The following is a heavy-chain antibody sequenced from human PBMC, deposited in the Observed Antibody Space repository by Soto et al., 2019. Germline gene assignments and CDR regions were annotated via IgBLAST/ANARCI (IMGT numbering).Heavy chain of an antibody. V-gene: IGHV4-59*08. Sequence: QVQLQESGPGLVKPSETLSLICTVSGGSISSYYWSWIRQPPGKGLEWIGYIYHSGSTNYNPSLKSRVTISVDTSKNQFSLKLSSVTAADTAVYYCARHSSSWDNWFDPWGQGTLVTVSS. D-gene: IGHD6-13*01. CDR2: IYHSGST. J-gene: IGHJ5*02. CDR3: ARHSSSWDNWFDP. CDR1: GGSISSYY.